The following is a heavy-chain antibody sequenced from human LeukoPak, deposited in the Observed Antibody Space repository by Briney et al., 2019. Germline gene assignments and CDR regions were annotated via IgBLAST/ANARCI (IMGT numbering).Heavy chain of an antibody. CDR2: IYYNGNT. V-gene: IGHV4-39*01. CDR3: ARHVSGSSGWHVDY. CDR1: GGSISSSNYY. D-gene: IGHD6-19*01. Sequence: PSETLSLTCTVSGGSISSSNYYWGWIRQPPGKELEWIGTIYYNGNTHYNPSLKSRVTIFVDTSKIQFSLKLSSVTAADTAVYYCARHVSGSSGWHVDYWGQGTLVTVSS. J-gene: IGHJ4*02.